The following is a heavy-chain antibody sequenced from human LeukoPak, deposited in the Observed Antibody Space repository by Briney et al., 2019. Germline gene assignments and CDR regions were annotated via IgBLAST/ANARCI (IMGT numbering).Heavy chain of an antibody. D-gene: IGHD1-26*01. CDR3: ARRSGSYSDY. CDR1: GFTFSSYA. CDR2: ISGSGGST. Sequence: GGSLXLSCAASGFTFSSYAMSWVRQAPGKGLEWVSAISGSGGSTYYADSVKGRFTISRDNSKNTLYLQMNSLRAEDTAVYYCARRSGSYSDYWGQGTLVTVSS. V-gene: IGHV3-23*01. J-gene: IGHJ4*02.